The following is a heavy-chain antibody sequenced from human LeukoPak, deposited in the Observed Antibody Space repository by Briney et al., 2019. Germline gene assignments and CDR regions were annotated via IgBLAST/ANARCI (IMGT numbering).Heavy chain of an antibody. V-gene: IGHV3-66*01. CDR3: ARERLGPTGGE. CDR1: GFSVNNHY. Sequence: GGSLRLSCAVSGFSVNNHYISWVRQAPGKGLEWVSAIYSGGSTYYADSVKGRFTISRDNSKNTVYLQMYSLRAEDTAVYYCARERLGPTGGEWGQGTLVTVSS. D-gene: IGHD1-26*01. J-gene: IGHJ4*02. CDR2: IYSGGST.